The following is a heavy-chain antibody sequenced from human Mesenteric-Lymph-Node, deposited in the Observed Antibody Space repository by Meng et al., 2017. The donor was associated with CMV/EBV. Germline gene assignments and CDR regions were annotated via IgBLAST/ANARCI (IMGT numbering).Heavy chain of an antibody. CDR1: GDSISSQNAA. Sequence: QSCSGLVTSSHHLLRTCTTSGDSISSQNAAWNWIRQSPSRGVEGLGRTYYRSESYNDYAVSVKSRISVNLDTSKNQLSLHLNFVTPEDTAVYYCAYFGDLPPLWWGQGTLVTVSS. CDR3: AYFGDLPPLW. V-gene: IGHV6-1*01. J-gene: IGHJ4*02. D-gene: IGHD3-16*01. CDR2: TYYRSESYN.